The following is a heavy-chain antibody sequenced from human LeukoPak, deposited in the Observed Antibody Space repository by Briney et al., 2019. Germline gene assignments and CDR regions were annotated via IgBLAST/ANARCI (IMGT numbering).Heavy chain of an antibody. D-gene: IGHD3-9*01. V-gene: IGHV5-51*01. J-gene: IGHJ4*02. Sequence: AESLKISCKGSGYSFTSYWIGWVRQMPGKGLEWMGIIYPGDSDTRYSPSFQGQVTISADKSISTAYLQWSSLKASDTAMYYCARRDYDILTGYYSYFDYWGQGTPVSVSS. CDR3: ARRDYDILTGYYSYFDY. CDR1: GYSFTSYW. CDR2: IYPGDSDT.